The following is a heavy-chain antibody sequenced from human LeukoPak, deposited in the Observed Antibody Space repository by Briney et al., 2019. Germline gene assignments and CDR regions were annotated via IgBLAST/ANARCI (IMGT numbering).Heavy chain of an antibody. CDR1: GFTFSSYW. CDR2: INTDGSST. Sequence: PGGSLRLSCAASGFTFSSYWMHWVRQAPGKGLVWVSRINTDGSSTSYADSVKGRFTISRDNAKNTLYLQMNSLRAEDTAVYYCARGDYCSSTSCDDLGVDPWGQGTLVTVSS. J-gene: IGHJ5*02. CDR3: ARGDYCSSTSCDDLGVDP. V-gene: IGHV3-74*01. D-gene: IGHD2-2*01.